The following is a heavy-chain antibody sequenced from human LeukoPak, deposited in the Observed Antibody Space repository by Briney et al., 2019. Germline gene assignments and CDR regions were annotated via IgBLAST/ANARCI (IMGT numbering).Heavy chain of an antibody. CDR3: ANLEITMVRGP. V-gene: IGHV3-23*01. CDR1: GFTFTRYT. Sequence: GGSLRLSCAASGFTFTRYTKSWVRQPPGKSLDWLSGISGSGGTTYYADSVTGRSTISKDNSKNTVYLQMNSLRVEDTAVYYCANLEITMVRGPWGQGTLVTVSS. D-gene: IGHD3-10*01. J-gene: IGHJ5*02. CDR2: ISGSGGTT.